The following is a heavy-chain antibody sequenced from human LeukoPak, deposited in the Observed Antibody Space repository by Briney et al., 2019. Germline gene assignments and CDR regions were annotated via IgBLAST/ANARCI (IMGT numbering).Heavy chain of an antibody. CDR2: ISGSGGST. CDR1: GFTFSSYS. D-gene: IGHD2-15*01. CDR3: AKAVPYCSGGSCYY. J-gene: IGHJ4*02. Sequence: GGSLRLSCAASGFTFSSYSMNWVRQAPGKGLEWVSAISGSGGSTYYADSVKGRFTISRDNSKNTLYLQMNSLRAEDTAVYYCAKAVPYCSGGSCYYWGQGTLVTVSS. V-gene: IGHV3-23*01.